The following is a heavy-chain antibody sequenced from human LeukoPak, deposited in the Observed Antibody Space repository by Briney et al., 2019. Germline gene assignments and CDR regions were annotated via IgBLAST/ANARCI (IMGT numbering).Heavy chain of an antibody. CDR1: GFTFSSYW. Sequence: GGSLRLYCAASGFTFSSYWMNCVRQAPGKGLVWVSRIASDGSSTTYADSVKGRFSISRDNAKNTLYLQMNSLRVEDTAVYYCARGRPHGNDYWGQGTLVTVSS. CDR3: ARGRPHGNDY. V-gene: IGHV3-74*01. J-gene: IGHJ4*02. D-gene: IGHD4-23*01. CDR2: IASDGSST.